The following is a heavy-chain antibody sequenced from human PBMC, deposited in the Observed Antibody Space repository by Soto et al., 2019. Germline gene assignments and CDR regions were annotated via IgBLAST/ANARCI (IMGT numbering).Heavy chain of an antibody. D-gene: IGHD4-4*01. Sequence: GGSLRLSCAASGFAFNTYGMHWVRQAPGKGLEWVAATSSDESIKTYSDSAKGRFTISRDNSRNRLYLQMDSLRAEDTALYYCAKKLPGSVMSCPDYWGRGTQVTVSS. CDR1: GFAFNTYG. CDR3: AKKLPGSVMSCPDY. CDR2: TSSDESIK. V-gene: IGHV3-30*18. J-gene: IGHJ4*02.